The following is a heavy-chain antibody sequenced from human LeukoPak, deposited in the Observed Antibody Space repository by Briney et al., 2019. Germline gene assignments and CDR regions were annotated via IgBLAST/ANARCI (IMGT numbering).Heavy chain of an antibody. J-gene: IGHJ4*02. V-gene: IGHV4-38-2*01. CDR2: MYHSGST. Sequence: PPETLSLTCAVSGYSISSGSYWGWIRQPPGKGLEYIGSMYHSGSTYYNPSLKSRVTISVDTSKNQFSLNLRSVTAADTAVYYCARQSNTLIYPRQFASWGQGTQVTVSS. D-gene: IGHD2-8*01. CDR3: ARQSNTLIYPRQFAS. CDR1: GYSISSGSY.